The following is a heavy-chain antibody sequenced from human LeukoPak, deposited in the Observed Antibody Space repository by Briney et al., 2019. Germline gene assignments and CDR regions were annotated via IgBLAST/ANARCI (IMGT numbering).Heavy chain of an antibody. CDR2: IYTSGST. CDR1: GGSISSGSYY. J-gene: IGHJ4*02. CDR3: ARGRKAMDFDY. D-gene: IGHD5-18*01. Sequence: PSQTLSLTCTVSGGSISSGSYYWSWLRQPAGTGLEWIGRIYTSGSTNYNPSLKSRVTISVDTSKDQFSLKLSSVTAADTAVYYCARGRKAMDFDYWGQGTLVTVSS. V-gene: IGHV4-61*02.